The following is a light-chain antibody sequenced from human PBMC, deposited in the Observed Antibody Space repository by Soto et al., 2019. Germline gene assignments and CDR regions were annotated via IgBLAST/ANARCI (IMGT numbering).Light chain of an antibody. CDR2: GAS. J-gene: IGKJ4*01. CDR1: QSVSSNY. V-gene: IGKV3-20*01. Sequence: EIVLTQSPGTLSLSPGERATLYCRASQSVSSNYLAWYQQKPGQAPRLLIYGASSRATGIPDRFIGSGSGTDFTLTISRLEPEDFAVYYCQQYGGSPRVTFGGGTKVEIK. CDR3: QQYGGSPRVT.